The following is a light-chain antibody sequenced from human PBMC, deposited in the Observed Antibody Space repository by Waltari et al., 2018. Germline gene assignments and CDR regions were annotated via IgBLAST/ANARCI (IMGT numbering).Light chain of an antibody. J-gene: IGKJ1*01. V-gene: IGKV3-15*01. Sequence: DIVMTKSPATLAVSPGDRATLSSRASQSVSSNLAWYQQKPGQAPRLLIYGASTRATGIPARFSGSWSGTEFTLTISSLQSEDFAVYYCQQYNNWPPWTFGQGTKVEIK. CDR3: QQYNNWPPWT. CDR1: QSVSSN. CDR2: GAS.